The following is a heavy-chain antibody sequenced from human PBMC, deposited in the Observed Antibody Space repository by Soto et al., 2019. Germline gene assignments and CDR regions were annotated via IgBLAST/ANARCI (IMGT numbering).Heavy chain of an antibody. Sequence: GGSLRLSCAASGFTLSSYAMSWVRQAPGKGLEWVSAISGSGDSTYYADSVKGRFTISRDTSKNTLYLQMDSLRAEDTALYYCAKSYSSNWYDYFDYWGQGTLVTVSS. J-gene: IGHJ4*02. CDR1: GFTLSSYA. V-gene: IGHV3-23*01. D-gene: IGHD6-13*01. CDR2: ISGSGDST. CDR3: AKSYSSNWYDYFDY.